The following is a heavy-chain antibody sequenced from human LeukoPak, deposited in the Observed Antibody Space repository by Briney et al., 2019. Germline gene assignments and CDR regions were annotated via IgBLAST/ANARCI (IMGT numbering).Heavy chain of an antibody. D-gene: IGHD3-16*01. CDR2: IYYSGST. V-gene: IGHV4-59*08. J-gene: IGHJ6*02. CDR1: GGSISSYY. CDR3: ARHPLGENYYYGMYV. Sequence: SETLSPTCTVSGGSISSYYWNWIRQPPGKGLEWIGYIYYSGSTNYNPSLKSRVTISVDTSKNQFSLKLSSVTAADTAVYYCARHPLGENYYYGMYVWGQGTTVTVSS.